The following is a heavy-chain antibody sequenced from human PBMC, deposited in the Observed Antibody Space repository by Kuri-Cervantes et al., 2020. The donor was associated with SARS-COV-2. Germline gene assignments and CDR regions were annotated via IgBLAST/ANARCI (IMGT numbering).Heavy chain of an antibody. Sequence: SGPTLVKPTQTLTLTCTFSGFPLGTSRGGVGWIRQPPGRALEWLALTYRNDDKRYSPSLVTRLTITKDTSKDQVVLTMASMDPVDTGAYFCAHRRADYDDSRDYYFDYGGQGILVTSPQ. D-gene: IGHD3-22*01. J-gene: IGHJ4*02. CDR3: AHRRADYDDSRDYYFDY. CDR1: GFPLGTSRGG. CDR2: TYRNDDK. V-gene: IGHV2-5*01.